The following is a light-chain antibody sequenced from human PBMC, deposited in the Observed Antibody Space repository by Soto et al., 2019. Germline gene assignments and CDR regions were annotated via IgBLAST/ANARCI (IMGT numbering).Light chain of an antibody. V-gene: IGLV2-14*03. CDR3: SSYTSNNTIV. J-gene: IGLJ7*01. Sequence: QSALTQPASVSGSPGQSITISCTGTSSDVGTYNYVSWYQQHPGKAPKLMIYDVSNRPSGVSNRFSGSKSGNTASLTISGLKAEDEADYYCSSYTSNNTIVFGGGTQLTVL. CDR1: SSDVGTYNY. CDR2: DVS.